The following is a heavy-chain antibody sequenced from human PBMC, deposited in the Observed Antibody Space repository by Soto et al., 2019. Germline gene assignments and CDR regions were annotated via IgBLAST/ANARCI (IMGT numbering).Heavy chain of an antibody. V-gene: IGHV4-59*01. D-gene: IGHD6-19*01. CDR2: IYYSGST. CDR3: ASDRSSGWDQGYGMDV. J-gene: IGHJ6*02. CDR1: GGSISTYY. Sequence: PSETLSLTCTVSGGSISTYYWSWIRQSPGKGLEWIGYIYYSGSTSYNPSLKSRVTISVDTSKNQFSLKLRSVTAADTAVYYCASDRSSGWDQGYGMDVWGQGTTVTVSS.